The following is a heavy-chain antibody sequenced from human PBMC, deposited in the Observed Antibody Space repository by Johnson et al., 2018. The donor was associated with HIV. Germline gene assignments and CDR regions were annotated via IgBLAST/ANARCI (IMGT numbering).Heavy chain of an antibody. D-gene: IGHD5-24*01. J-gene: IGHJ3*02. V-gene: IGHV3-66*01. CDR3: ARACRDGYTCDAFDI. CDR2: IYSGGST. CDR1: GFTVSSNY. Sequence: VQLVESGGGLVQPGGSLRLSCAASGFTVSSNYMSWVRQAPGKGLEWVSVIYSGGSTYYADSVRGRLTISRDNSKNTLSLQMNSLRAEDTAVYYCARACRDGYTCDAFDIWGQGTMVTVSS.